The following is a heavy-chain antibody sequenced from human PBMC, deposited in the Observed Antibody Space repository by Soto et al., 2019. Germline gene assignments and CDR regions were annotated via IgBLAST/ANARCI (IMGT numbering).Heavy chain of an antibody. V-gene: IGHV3-64D*06. CDR3: VKEEGYDFWSGYSAFDY. J-gene: IGHJ4*02. CDR1: GFTFSSYA. CDR2: ISSNGGST. Sequence: EVQLVESGGGLVQPGGSLRLSCSASGFTFSSYAMHWVRQAPGKGLEYVSAISSNGGSTYYADSVKGRFTISRDNSKNTLYLQMSSLRAEDTAVYYCVKEEGYDFWSGYSAFDYWGQGTLVTVSS. D-gene: IGHD3-3*01.